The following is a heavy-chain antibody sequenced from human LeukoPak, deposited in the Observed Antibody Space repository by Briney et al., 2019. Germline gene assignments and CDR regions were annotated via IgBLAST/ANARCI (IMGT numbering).Heavy chain of an antibody. D-gene: IGHD5-24*01. Sequence: PGGSLRLSCATSGFTFVSNAMSWVRQAPGKGLEWVSGVSGSDGSSHYADSVKGRFTISVDNSKNTLHLQMNSLRAEDTAVYYCAKGGLGGYNAVFDHWGQGTLVTVSS. CDR3: AKGGLGGYNAVFDH. CDR1: GFTFVSNA. CDR2: VSGSDGSS. J-gene: IGHJ4*02. V-gene: IGHV3-23*01.